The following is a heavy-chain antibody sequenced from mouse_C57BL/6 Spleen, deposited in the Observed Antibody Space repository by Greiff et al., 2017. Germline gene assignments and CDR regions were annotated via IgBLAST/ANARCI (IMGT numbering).Heavy chain of an antibody. CDR3: ARGGY. Sequence: QVQLQQPGAALVMPGATVRLSCKASGYTFTSYWMHWVKQRPGPGLAWIGELDPSDSYPNYNQTFKGKSTLTVDKSSSTAYMQLSSLTSEDSAVYYCARGGYWRQGTTLTVSS. CDR1: GYTFTSYW. CDR2: LDPSDSYP. J-gene: IGHJ2*01. V-gene: IGHV1-69*01.